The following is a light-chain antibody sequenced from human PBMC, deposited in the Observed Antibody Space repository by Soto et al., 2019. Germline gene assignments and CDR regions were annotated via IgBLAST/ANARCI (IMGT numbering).Light chain of an antibody. CDR1: QGIGNH. CDR3: QQYNNWPPRGT. CDR2: AAS. V-gene: IGKV1-17*01. Sequence: DIQMTQSPSSLSASVGDRVTITCRASQGIGNHLGWYQQKPGKVPKRLVYAASSLHTGVPSRFSGSGSGTEFTLTISSLQPEDFAVYYCQQYNNWPPRGTFGQGTKVEIK. J-gene: IGKJ1*01.